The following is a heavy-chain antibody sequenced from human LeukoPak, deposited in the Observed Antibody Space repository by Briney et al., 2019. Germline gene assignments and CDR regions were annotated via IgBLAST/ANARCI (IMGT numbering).Heavy chain of an antibody. J-gene: IGHJ4*02. D-gene: IGHD3-22*01. CDR3: ARGREGDYYDSSGYPLFDY. CDR2: INPNSGGT. V-gene: IGHV1-2*02. Sequence: ASVKVSCKASGYTFTGYYMHWVRQAPGQGLEWMGWINPNSGGTNYAQKFQGRVTMTSDTSISTAYMELSRLRSDDTAVYYCARGREGDYYDSSGYPLFDYWGQGTLVTVSS. CDR1: GYTFTGYY.